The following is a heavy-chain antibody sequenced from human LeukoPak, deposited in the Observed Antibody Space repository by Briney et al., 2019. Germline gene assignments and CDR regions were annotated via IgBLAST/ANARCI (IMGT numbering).Heavy chain of an antibody. D-gene: IGHD5-24*01. J-gene: IGHJ4*02. CDR1: GFTFSSHG. V-gene: IGHV3-23*01. CDR2: ISGSGGST. CDR3: AKDDRWLQFCC. Sequence: GGSLRLSCAASGFTFSSHGMNWVRQAPGKGLEWVSAISGSGGSTYYADSVKGRFTISRDNSRNTVYLQMNSLRAEDTAVYYCAKDDRWLQFCCWGQGTLVTVSA.